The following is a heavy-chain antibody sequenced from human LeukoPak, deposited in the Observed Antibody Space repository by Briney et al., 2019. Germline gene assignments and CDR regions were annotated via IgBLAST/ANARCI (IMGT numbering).Heavy chain of an antibody. Sequence: GGSLRLSCAASGFTVSSNYMSWVRQAPGKGLEWVSVIYSGGSTYYADSVKGRFTISRDNSKNTLYLQMNSLRAEDTAVYYCARDNPNYYGSGSYSPAWYYGMDVWGQGTTVTVSS. J-gene: IGHJ6*02. CDR3: ARDNPNYYGSGSYSPAWYYGMDV. V-gene: IGHV3-53*01. CDR2: IYSGGST. D-gene: IGHD3-10*01. CDR1: GFTVSSNY.